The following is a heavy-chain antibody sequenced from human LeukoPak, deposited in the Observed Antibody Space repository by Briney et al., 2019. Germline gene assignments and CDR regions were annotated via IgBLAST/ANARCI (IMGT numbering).Heavy chain of an antibody. CDR2: INHSGST. Sequence: SETLSLTCAVYGGSFSGYYWSWIRQPPGKGLEWIGEINHSGSTNYNPSLKSRATISVDTSKNQFSLKLSSVTAADTAVYYCARAGYYYDSSGYYSFDYWGQGTLVTVSS. D-gene: IGHD3-22*01. V-gene: IGHV4-34*01. J-gene: IGHJ4*02. CDR3: ARAGYYYDSSGYYSFDY. CDR1: GGSFSGYY.